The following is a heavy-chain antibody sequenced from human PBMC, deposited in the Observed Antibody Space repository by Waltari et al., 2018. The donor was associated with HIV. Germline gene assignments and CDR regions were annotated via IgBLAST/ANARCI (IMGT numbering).Heavy chain of an antibody. CDR1: GYKFTVYD. CDR3: SMPRRGAFFGDN. V-gene: IGHV1-8*01. CDR2: INPDSGST. D-gene: IGHD3-3*01. J-gene: IGHJ4*02. Sequence: QVRLEQSGAEGKEPRASVTVSCKTSGYKFTVYDINWVRRAPCMGLEWMGWINPDSGSTGYAQNFHARVSMTMNTAKSTAFLEMRDLGSQDTAVYYCSMPRRGAFFGDNCGQGTAVTVSS.